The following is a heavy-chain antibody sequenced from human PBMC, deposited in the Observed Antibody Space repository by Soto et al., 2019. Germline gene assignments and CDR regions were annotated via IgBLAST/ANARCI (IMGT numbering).Heavy chain of an antibody. V-gene: IGHV5-10-1*01. D-gene: IGHD2-2*01. Sequence: GESLKISCKGSGYSFTSYWISWVRQMPGKGLEWMGRIDPSDSYTNYSPSFQGHVTISADKSISTAYLQWSSLKASDTAMYYCASSSTSWLSGSYYYYGMDVWGQGTTVT. CDR2: IDPSDSYT. J-gene: IGHJ6*02. CDR1: GYSFTSYW. CDR3: ASSSTSWLSGSYYYYGMDV.